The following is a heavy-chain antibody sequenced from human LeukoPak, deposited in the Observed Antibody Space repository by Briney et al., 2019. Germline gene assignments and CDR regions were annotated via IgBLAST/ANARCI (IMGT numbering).Heavy chain of an antibody. V-gene: IGHV3-30*02. J-gene: IGHJ6*03. D-gene: IGHD3-3*01. CDR1: GFTFSSYG. Sequence: GGSLRLSCAASGFTFSSYGMHWVRQAPGKGLEWVAFIRYDGSNKYYADSVKGRFTISRDNSKNTLYLQMNSLRAEDTAVYYCAKDHRFGVVYYYYYYMDVWGEGTTVTVSS. CDR3: AKDHRFGVVYYYYYYMDV. CDR2: IRYDGSNK.